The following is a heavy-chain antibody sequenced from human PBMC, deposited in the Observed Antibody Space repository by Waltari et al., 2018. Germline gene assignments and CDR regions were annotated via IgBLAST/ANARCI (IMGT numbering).Heavy chain of an antibody. D-gene: IGHD2-15*01. J-gene: IGHJ4*02. CDR2: IKHRGST. V-gene: IGHV4-34*01. CDR3: ARGRRGYCSGGSCYVVLYYFDY. CDR1: GGSFSGYY. Sequence: QVQLQQWGAGLLKPSETLSLTCAVYGGSFSGYYWSWIRQPPGKGLEWIGEIKHRGSTNTNPTRKSRVTISVDTSKNQFSLKLSSVTAADTAVYYCARGRRGYCSGGSCYVVLYYFDYWGQGTLVTVSS.